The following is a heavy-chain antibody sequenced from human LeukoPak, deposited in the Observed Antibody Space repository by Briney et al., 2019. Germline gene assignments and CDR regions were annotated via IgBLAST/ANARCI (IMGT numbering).Heavy chain of an antibody. CDR3: ARNVTYGDYFDY. Sequence: SETLSLTCTVSGGSISTYYWIWLRQPPGKGLEWIGYVYYSGITDYNPSLKSRATTSVDTSKSQFSLKLSSVTAADTAVYYCARNVTYGDYFDYWGQGNLVTVSS. CDR1: GGSISTYY. V-gene: IGHV4-59*08. CDR2: VYYSGIT. J-gene: IGHJ4*02. D-gene: IGHD4-17*01.